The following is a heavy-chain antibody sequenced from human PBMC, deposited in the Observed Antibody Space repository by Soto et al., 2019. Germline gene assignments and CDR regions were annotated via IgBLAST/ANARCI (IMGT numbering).Heavy chain of an antibody. Sequence: QVQLQQWGAGLLKPSETLSLTCAVYGGSFSGYYWSWIRQPPGKGLEWIGEINHSGSTNYNPSLKSRVTISVDTSKNQFSLKLSSVTAADTAVNYCARVGVAARPYYFDYWGQGTLVTVSS. CDR3: ARVGVAARPYYFDY. CDR2: INHSGST. V-gene: IGHV4-34*01. CDR1: GGSFSGYY. J-gene: IGHJ4*02. D-gene: IGHD6-6*01.